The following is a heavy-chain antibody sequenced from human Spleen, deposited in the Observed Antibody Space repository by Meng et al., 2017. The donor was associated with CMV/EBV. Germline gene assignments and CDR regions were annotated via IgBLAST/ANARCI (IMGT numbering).Heavy chain of an antibody. D-gene: IGHD6-19*01. CDR2: ISWNSGSI. Sequence: GGSLRLSCAASGFTVSRNYMSWVRQAPGKGLEWVSGISWNSGSIGYADSVKGRFTISRDNAKNSLYLQMNSLRAEDTALYYCAKDCSSGWFPSYGMDVWGQGTTVTVSS. CDR1: GFTVSRNY. J-gene: IGHJ6*02. CDR3: AKDCSSGWFPSYGMDV. V-gene: IGHV3-9*01.